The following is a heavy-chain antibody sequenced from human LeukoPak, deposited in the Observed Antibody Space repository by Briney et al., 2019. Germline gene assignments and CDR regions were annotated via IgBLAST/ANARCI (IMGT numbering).Heavy chain of an antibody. CDR1: GFTFSNYA. CDR3: ARDASWSYDY. V-gene: IGHV3-30-3*01. CDR2: ISYDGSNK. Sequence: QPGRSLRLSCAASGFTFSNYAIHWVRLAPGKGLEWVAVISYDGSNKYYADSVKGRFTISRDNSKNTLYLQMNSLRAEDTAVYYCARDASWSYDYWGQGTLVTVSS. J-gene: IGHJ4*02. D-gene: IGHD1-26*01.